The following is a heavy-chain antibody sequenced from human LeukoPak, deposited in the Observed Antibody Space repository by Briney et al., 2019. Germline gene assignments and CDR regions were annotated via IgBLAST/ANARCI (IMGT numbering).Heavy chain of an antibody. CDR1: VFTFNNFA. CDR2: IGDGGDST. D-gene: IGHD3-22*01. CDR3: AKHSCDSGGYSLFAVDM. Sequence: GGSLRLSCAASVFTFNNFAMRWVRQAPGKGLEWVSTIGDGGDSTFYASSVKRLFTISRDNSKSTLYLQMNSLRAEDAAVYYCAKHSCDSGGYSLFAVDMWGQGTMVTVP. V-gene: IGHV3-23*01. J-gene: IGHJ3*02.